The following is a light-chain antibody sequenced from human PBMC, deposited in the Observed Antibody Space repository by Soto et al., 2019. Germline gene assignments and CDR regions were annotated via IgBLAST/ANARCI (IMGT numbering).Light chain of an antibody. Sequence: DIVMTQSPDSLAVSLGERATINCKSSQSVLYSSNNKNYLAWYQQKPGQPPKLFIYWASTREPGVPDRFSGSGSATDFTLTISRLQAEDVAVYYCQQYYSTPLTFGPGTKVDIK. J-gene: IGKJ3*01. V-gene: IGKV4-1*01. CDR1: QSVLYSSNNKNY. CDR3: QQYYSTPLT. CDR2: WAS.